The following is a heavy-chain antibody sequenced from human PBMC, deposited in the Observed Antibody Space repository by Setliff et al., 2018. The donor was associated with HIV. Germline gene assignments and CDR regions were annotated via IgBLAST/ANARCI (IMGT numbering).Heavy chain of an antibody. J-gene: IGHJ4*02. D-gene: IGHD5-12*01. CDR2: IYTSGST. V-gene: IGHV4-61*02. Sequence: SETLSLTCTVSGGSISSGSYYWSWIRQPAGKGLEWIGRIYTSGSTNYNPSLKSRVTISVDASKNQFSLKLSSVTAADTAVYYCARGSVEMATYYFDYWGQGTLVTVSS. CDR1: GGSISSGSYY. CDR3: ARGSVEMATYYFDY.